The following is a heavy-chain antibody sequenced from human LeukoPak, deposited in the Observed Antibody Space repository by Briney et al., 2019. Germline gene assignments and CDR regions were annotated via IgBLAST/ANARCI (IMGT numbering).Heavy chain of an antibody. CDR2: IIPILGIA. J-gene: IGHJ3*02. Sequence: ASVKVSCKASGGTFSSYAISWVRQARGQGLEWMGRIIPILGIANYAQRFQGRVTITADKSTSTAYMELSSLRSEDTAVYYCARELVELSRAFDIWGQGTMVTVSS. D-gene: IGHD1-7*01. CDR1: GGTFSSYA. CDR3: ARELVELSRAFDI. V-gene: IGHV1-69*04.